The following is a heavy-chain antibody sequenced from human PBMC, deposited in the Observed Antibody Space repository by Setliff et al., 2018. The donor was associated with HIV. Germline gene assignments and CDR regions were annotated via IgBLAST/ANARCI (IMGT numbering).Heavy chain of an antibody. Sequence: GGSLRLSCAASGFTFSTYAMGWVRQAPGKGLEWVSAISDGGGGTDYADSVKGRFTISRDNSRNTLYLQMNSLRADDTAVYYCARDEGYSGYISYDWGQGTLVTVSS. CDR1: GFTFSTYA. V-gene: IGHV3-23*01. CDR3: ARDEGYSGYISYD. CDR2: ISDGGGGT. D-gene: IGHD5-12*01. J-gene: IGHJ4*02.